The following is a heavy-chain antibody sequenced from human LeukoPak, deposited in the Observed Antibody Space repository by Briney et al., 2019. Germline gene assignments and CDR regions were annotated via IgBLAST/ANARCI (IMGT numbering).Heavy chain of an antibody. V-gene: IGHV3-30-3*01. J-gene: IGHJ6*03. D-gene: IGHD2-2*01. CDR2: ISYDGSNK. Sequence: PGGSPRLSCAASGFTFSSYAMHWVRQAPGKGLEWVAVISYDGSNKYYADSVKGRFTISRDNSKNTLYLQMNSLRAEDTAVYYCARVPREYQLLSYYYYYYMDVWGKGTTVTVSS. CDR3: ARVPREYQLLSYYYYYYMDV. CDR1: GFTFSSYA.